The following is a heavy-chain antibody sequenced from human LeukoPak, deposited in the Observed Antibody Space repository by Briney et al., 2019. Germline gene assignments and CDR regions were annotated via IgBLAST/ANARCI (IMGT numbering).Heavy chain of an antibody. CDR2: INAGNGNT. D-gene: IGHD5-24*01. CDR1: GYTFTSYA. J-gene: IGHJ6*02. Sequence: ASVKVSCKASGYTFTSYAMHWVRQAPGQRLEWMGWINAGNGNTKYSQKFQGRVTMTEDTSTDTAYMELSSLRSEDTAVYYCATDPVEMTGVWGQGTTVTVSS. V-gene: IGHV1-3*01. CDR3: ATDPVEMTGV.